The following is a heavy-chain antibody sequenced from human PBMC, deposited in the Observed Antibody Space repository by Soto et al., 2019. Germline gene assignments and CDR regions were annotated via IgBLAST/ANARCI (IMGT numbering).Heavy chain of an antibody. D-gene: IGHD2-21*01. Sequence: QLQLQESGPGLVKPSETLSLTCTVSGGSISSSNYYWGWIRQAPGKGLEWIGSIYYSGSTYYNPSLKSRVTISVDMSKNQISLKLSSVTAADTAVYYRASLDIVVGFDPWGQGTMVTVSS. V-gene: IGHV4-39*01. CDR3: ASLDIVVGFDP. CDR2: IYYSGST. J-gene: IGHJ5*02. CDR1: GGSISSSNYY.